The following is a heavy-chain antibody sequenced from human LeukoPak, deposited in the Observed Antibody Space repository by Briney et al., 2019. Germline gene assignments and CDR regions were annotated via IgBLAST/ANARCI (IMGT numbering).Heavy chain of an antibody. V-gene: IGHV4-30-2*01. J-gene: IGHJ4*02. CDR1: GGSISSGGYY. CDR2: IYHSGST. D-gene: IGHD5-24*01. Sequence: SETLSLTCTVSGGSISSGGYYWSWIRQPPGKGLEWIGYIYHSGSTYYNPSLKSRVTISVDRSKNQFSLKLSSVTAADTAVYYCARDNPGATAFDYWGQGTPVTVSS. CDR3: ARDNPGATAFDY.